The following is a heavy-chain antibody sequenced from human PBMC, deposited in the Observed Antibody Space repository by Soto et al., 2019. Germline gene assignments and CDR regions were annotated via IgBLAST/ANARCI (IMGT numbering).Heavy chain of an antibody. CDR1: GYTFTGYY. CDR3: APSKTWKDVGY. J-gene: IGHJ4*02. V-gene: IGHV1-2*02. CDR2: INANSGGT. Sequence: ASVKVSCKASGYTFTGYYMHWVRQAPGQGLEWMGWINANSGGTNYAQKFQGRVTMTRDTSISTAYMELSRLRSDDTAVYYCAPSKTWKDVGYRGQGTLVTVSS. D-gene: IGHD1-1*01.